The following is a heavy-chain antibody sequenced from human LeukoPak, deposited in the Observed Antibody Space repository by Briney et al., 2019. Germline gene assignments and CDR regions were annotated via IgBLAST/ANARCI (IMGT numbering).Heavy chain of an antibody. V-gene: IGHV3-9*01. CDR1: GFTFDAYA. Sequence: GGSLRLSCAASGFTFDAYAMHWVRQAPGKGLEWVSGISWNGGGMGYAVSVKGRFTISRDNAKNSLYLQMNSLRDEDTALYYCAKDITGGRSSPYFDSWGQGTLVTVSS. D-gene: IGHD6-6*01. J-gene: IGHJ4*02. CDR3: AKDITGGRSSPYFDS. CDR2: ISWNGGGM.